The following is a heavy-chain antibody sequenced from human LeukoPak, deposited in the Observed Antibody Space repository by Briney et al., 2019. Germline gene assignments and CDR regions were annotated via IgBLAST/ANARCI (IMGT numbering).Heavy chain of an antibody. CDR1: GGSISSGGYS. D-gene: IGHD6-6*01. CDR3: ARENPGGSSSFDY. Sequence: SETLSLTCGVSGGSISSGGYSWSWIRQPPGKGLEWIGSIYYSGNTYYNPSLKSRVTMSLDTSKNQFSLKLSSVTAADTAVYYCARENPGGSSSFDYWGQGTLVTVSS. CDR2: IYYSGNT. J-gene: IGHJ4*02. V-gene: IGHV4-30-4*07.